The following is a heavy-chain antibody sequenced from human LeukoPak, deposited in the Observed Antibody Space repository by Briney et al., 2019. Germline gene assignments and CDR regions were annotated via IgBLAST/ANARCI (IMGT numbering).Heavy chain of an antibody. CDR1: GFTFSNYE. CDR2: ISESGSLI. V-gene: IGHV3-48*03. D-gene: IGHD1-1*01. J-gene: IGHJ4*02. CDR3: ARDSGSGTTGNEFDY. Sequence: PGGSLRLSCAASGFTFSNYEMNWVRPAPGKGLEWVAYISESGSLIYYADSVMGRFTISRDNSKNSLFLQMSSLRAEDTAVYYSARDSGSGTTGNEFDYWGQGTLVSVSS.